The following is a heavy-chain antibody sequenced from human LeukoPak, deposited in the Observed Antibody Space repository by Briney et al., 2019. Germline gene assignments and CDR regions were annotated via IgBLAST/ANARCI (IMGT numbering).Heavy chain of an antibody. Sequence: KPGGSLRLSCAASGFTFSSYAMNWVRQAPGKGLEWVSSISRGSDHIFYADSMKGRFTISRDNAKNSLYLQMNSLGAEDTAVYYCARPYDTRGYFPDYWGQGTLVTVSS. D-gene: IGHD3-22*01. CDR1: GFTFSSYA. V-gene: IGHV3-21*01. J-gene: IGHJ4*02. CDR2: ISRGSDHI. CDR3: ARPYDTRGYFPDY.